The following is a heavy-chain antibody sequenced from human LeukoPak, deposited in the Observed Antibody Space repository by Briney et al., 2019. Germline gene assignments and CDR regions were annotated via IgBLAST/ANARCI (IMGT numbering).Heavy chain of an antibody. CDR2: IYYSGST. D-gene: IGHD3-10*01. V-gene: IGHV4-59*01. CDR3: ATDPLWFGELSYL. J-gene: IGHJ4*02. Sequence: SETLSLTCTVSGGSISSYYWSWIRQPPGKGLEWIGYIYYSGSTNYNPSLKSRVTISVDTSKNQFSLKLSSVTAADTAVYYCATDPLWFGELSYLWGQGTLVTVSS. CDR1: GGSISSYY.